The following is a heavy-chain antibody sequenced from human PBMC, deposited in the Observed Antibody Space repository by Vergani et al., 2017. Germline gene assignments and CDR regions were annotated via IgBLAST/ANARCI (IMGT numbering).Heavy chain of an antibody. J-gene: IGHJ4*02. V-gene: IGHV3-9*01. CDR2: ISWNSGTI. Sequence: EVQLVESGGGLVQPGRSLRLSCAASGFTFDDYAMHWVRQAPGKGLEWVSGISWNSGTIGYADSVKGRFTISRNNAQDSLYLQMNSLRAEDTALYYCAKDMYGYYDSSGYFDYWGQGTLVTVSS. CDR1: GFTFDDYA. D-gene: IGHD3-22*01. CDR3: AKDMYGYYDSSGYFDY.